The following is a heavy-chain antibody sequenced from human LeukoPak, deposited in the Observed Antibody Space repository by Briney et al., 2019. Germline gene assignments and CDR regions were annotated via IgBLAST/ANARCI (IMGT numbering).Heavy chain of an antibody. V-gene: IGHV4-31*03. CDR1: GGSISSGGYY. Sequence: TLSLTCTVSGGSISSGGYYWSWIRQHPGKGLEWIGYIYYSGSTYYNPSLKSRVTISVDTSKNQFSLKLSSVTAADTAVYYCARVGKYSYGFGVAKYYYYYYMDVWGKGTTVTVSS. J-gene: IGHJ6*03. D-gene: IGHD5-18*01. CDR2: IYYSGST. CDR3: ARVGKYSYGFGVAKYYYYYYMDV.